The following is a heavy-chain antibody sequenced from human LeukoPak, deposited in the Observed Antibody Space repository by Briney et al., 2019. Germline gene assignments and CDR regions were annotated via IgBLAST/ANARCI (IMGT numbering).Heavy chain of an antibody. V-gene: IGHV3-23*01. CDR1: GFTFSSYA. Sequence: GGSLRLSCAASGFTFSSYAMSWVRQAPGKGLEWVSAISGSGGSTYNADSVKGRFTISRDNSKNTLYLQMNSLRAEDTAVYYCAKDRGGIVDTAMVIPYWGQGTLATVSS. J-gene: IGHJ4*02. D-gene: IGHD5-18*01. CDR3: AKDRGGIVDTAMVIPY. CDR2: ISGSGGST.